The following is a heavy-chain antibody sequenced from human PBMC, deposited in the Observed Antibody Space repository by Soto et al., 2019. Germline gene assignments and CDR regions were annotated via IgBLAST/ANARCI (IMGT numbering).Heavy chain of an antibody. CDR1: GGSFSGYY. V-gene: IGHV4-34*01. Sequence: SETLSPTCAVYGGSFSGYYWTWIRQPPGTGLEWIGEINHSGSTNYNPSLKSRVTISVDTSKNQFSLKLTSVTAADTALYYCARDKITGLFDYWGQGTLVPVSS. D-gene: IGHD2-8*02. CDR3: ARDKITGLFDY. J-gene: IGHJ4*02. CDR2: INHSGST.